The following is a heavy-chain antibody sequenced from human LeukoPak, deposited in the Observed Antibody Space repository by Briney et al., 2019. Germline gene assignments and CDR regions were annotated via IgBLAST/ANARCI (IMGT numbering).Heavy chain of an antibody. CDR2: IYHSGST. Sequence: SETLSLTCTVSGGSISSGGYYWSWIRQPPGKGREWIGYIYHSGSTYYNPSLKSRVTISVDRSKNQFSLKLSSVTAADTAVYYCAREPRYSSGWYVYNYWGQGTLVTVSS. J-gene: IGHJ4*02. D-gene: IGHD6-19*01. CDR3: AREPRYSSGWYVYNY. CDR1: GGSISSGGYY. V-gene: IGHV4-30-2*01.